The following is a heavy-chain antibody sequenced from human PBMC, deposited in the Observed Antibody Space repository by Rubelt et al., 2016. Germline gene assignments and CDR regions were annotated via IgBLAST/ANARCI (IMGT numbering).Heavy chain of an antibody. CDR1: GFTFGGYS. Sequence: VRPGGSLRLSCAASGFTFGGYSMNWLRQAPGKGLEWVSYISSSSSLIYSADSVKGRFTISRDTATHSLYLQMNSLRAADTAVYYCATYCGSDPCYGWNYYGMDGWGQGTTVTVSS. V-gene: IGHV3-48*04. J-gene: IGHJ6*02. D-gene: IGHD2-21*02. CDR2: ISSSSSLI. CDR3: ATYCGSDPCYGWNYYGMDG.